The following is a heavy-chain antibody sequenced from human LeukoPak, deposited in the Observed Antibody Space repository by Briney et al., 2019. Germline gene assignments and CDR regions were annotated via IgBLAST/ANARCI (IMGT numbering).Heavy chain of an antibody. J-gene: IGHJ5*02. CDR1: GFTFSSYA. CDR3: AKDTVAVAALFDP. Sequence: QSGGSLRLSCAASGFTFSSYAMSWVRQAPGKGLEWLSSISGSGSSTYYADSVKGRFTISRDNSKNTLYLQMNSLRAEDMAVYYCAKDTVAVAALFDPWGQGTLVTVSS. D-gene: IGHD6-19*01. CDR2: ISGSGSST. V-gene: IGHV3-23*01.